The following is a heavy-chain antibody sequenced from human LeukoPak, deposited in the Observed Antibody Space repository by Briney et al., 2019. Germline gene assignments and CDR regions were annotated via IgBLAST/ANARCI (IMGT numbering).Heavy chain of an antibody. D-gene: IGHD7-27*01. CDR1: GYTFTSYS. CDR3: AKFDQDWGTFDY. J-gene: IGHJ4*02. CDR2: IKPDSGDT. V-gene: IGHV1-2*02. Sequence: GASVKVSCKASGYTFTSYSINWVRQAPGQGLEWMGWIKPDSGDTHYVQKFQGRVTMTRDTSITTAYMELSLRTDDTAVYYCAKFDQDWGTFDYWGQGTVVTVSS.